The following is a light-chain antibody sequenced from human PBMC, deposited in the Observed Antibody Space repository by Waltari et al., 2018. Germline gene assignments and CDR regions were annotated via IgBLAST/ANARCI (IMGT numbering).Light chain of an antibody. Sequence: QSVLSQPPSASGTPGQTVTISCSGSNYNIGNHYVYWYHQLPGTAPKLLIYRNNQRPSGVPDRFSGSKSGDAASLTVSGLQAEDEAIYFCSSWTDSSRTGKLSFGGGTELTVL. J-gene: IGLJ2*01. V-gene: IGLV1-47*01. CDR3: SSWTDSSRTGKLS. CDR2: RNN. CDR1: NYNIGNHY.